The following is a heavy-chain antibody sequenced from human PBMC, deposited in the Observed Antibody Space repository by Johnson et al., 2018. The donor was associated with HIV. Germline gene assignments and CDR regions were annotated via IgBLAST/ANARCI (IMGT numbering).Heavy chain of an antibody. D-gene: IGHD1-26*01. CDR2: ISSNGGST. J-gene: IGHJ3*02. CDR1: GFTFSSYA. CDR3: ARGGASGAFDI. Sequence: EVHLVESGGGVVQPGRSLRLSCAASGFTFSSYAMHWVRQAPGKGLEYVSAISSNGGSTYYANSVKGRFTISRDNSKNTLYLQMGSLRAEDMAVYYCARGGASGAFDIWGQGTMVTVSS. V-gene: IGHV3-64*01.